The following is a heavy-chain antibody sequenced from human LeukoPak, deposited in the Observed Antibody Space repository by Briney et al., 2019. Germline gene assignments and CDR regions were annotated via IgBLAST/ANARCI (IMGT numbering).Heavy chain of an antibody. V-gene: IGHV1-2*02. CDR3: ARDLYSDVNHFDY. Sequence: ASVKVSCKASGYTFTGYYMHWVRQAPGQGLEWMGWINPNSGGTNYAQKFQGRVTMTRDTSISTAYMELSRLRSDDTAVYYCARDLYSDVNHFDYWGQGTLVTVSS. CDR2: INPNSGGT. CDR1: GYTFTGYY. J-gene: IGHJ4*02. D-gene: IGHD4-17*01.